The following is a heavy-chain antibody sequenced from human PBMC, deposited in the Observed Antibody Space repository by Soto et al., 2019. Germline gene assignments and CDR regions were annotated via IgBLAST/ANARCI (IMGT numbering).Heavy chain of an antibody. CDR1: GGSISSSNW. CDR3: ARRKSAFDY. V-gene: IGHV4-4*02. J-gene: IGHJ4*02. CDR2: INHSGST. Sequence: TSETLSLTCAVSGGSISSSNWWSWVRQPPGKGLEWIGEINHSGSTNYNPSLKSRVTISVDTSKNQFSLKLSSVTAADTAVYYCARRKSAFDYWGQGTLVTVSS.